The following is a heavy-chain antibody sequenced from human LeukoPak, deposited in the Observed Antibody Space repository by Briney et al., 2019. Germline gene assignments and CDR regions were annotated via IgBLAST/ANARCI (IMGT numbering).Heavy chain of an antibody. CDR1: GFPFSSYW. CDR2: IKQDGSKK. Sequence: GGSLRLSCVASGFPFSSYWMTWVRQAPGKGLEWVANIKQDGSKKSYVDSVKGRFTISRDNAKNSLYLQMNSLRAEDTAVYYCATPIVVVIGDIWGQGTMVTVSS. CDR3: ATPIVVVIGDI. J-gene: IGHJ3*02. V-gene: IGHV3-7*03. D-gene: IGHD3-22*01.